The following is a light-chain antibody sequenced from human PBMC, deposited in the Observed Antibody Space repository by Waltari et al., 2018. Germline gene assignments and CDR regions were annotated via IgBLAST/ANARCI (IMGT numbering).Light chain of an antibody. Sequence: EIVLTQSPGTLSLSPGDRATLSCKASQSVSSSYLAWYQQKPGQASRLLIHGASSRATGIPDRFSGSGSGTDFTLTISRLEPEDFAVYYCQQYGSSPPITFGQGTRLEIK. J-gene: IGKJ5*01. V-gene: IGKV3-20*01. CDR1: QSVSSSY. CDR3: QQYGSSPPIT. CDR2: GAS.